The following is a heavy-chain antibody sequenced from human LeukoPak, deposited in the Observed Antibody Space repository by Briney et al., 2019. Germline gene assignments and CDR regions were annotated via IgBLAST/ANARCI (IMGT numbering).Heavy chain of an antibody. CDR3: ARVYYDFWSGYEYDAFDI. J-gene: IGHJ3*02. Sequence: GASVKVSCKASGYTFTGYGISWVRQAPGQGLEWMGWISAYNGNTNYAQKLQGRVTMTTDTSTSTAYMELRSLRSDDTAVYYCARVYYDFWSGYEYDAFDIWGQGAMVTVSS. V-gene: IGHV1-18*01. D-gene: IGHD3-3*01. CDR2: ISAYNGNT. CDR1: GYTFTGYG.